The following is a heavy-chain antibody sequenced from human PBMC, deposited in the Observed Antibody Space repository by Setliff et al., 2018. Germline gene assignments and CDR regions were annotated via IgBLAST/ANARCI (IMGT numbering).Heavy chain of an antibody. CDR3: ARVRIVPYSMDV. CDR2: IYTTGST. CDR1: GGSIGSYY. Sequence: SETLSLTCTVSGGSIGSYYWTWIRQPAGRGLEWIGRIYTTGSTNFNPSLNSRVTMSLDKSKNQFSLKLSSVTAANSAVYFCARVRIVPYSMDVWGKGTTVTVSS. J-gene: IGHJ6*03. D-gene: IGHD2-15*01. V-gene: IGHV4-4*07.